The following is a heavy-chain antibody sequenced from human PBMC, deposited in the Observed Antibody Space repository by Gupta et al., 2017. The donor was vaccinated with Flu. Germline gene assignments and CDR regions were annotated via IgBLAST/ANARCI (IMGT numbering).Heavy chain of an antibody. J-gene: IGHJ4*02. CDR2: IMPIFGTT. CDR3: ARRGGRYCSGGGCYWGFDY. D-gene: IGHD2-15*01. Sequence: QVQLVQSGAEVKKPGSSVRVACKASGGAFNRTAISWVRPAPGQGLEWMGGIMPIFGTTSYPEKCQGRVTITMDESTSTAYMELSSLRSEDTAVYYCARRGGRYCSGGGCYWGFDYWGQGTLVTVSS. CDR1: GGAFNRTA. V-gene: IGHV1-69*01.